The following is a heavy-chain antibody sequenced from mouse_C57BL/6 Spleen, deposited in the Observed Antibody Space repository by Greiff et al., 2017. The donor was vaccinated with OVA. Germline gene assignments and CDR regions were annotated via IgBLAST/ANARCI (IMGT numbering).Heavy chain of an antibody. J-gene: IGHJ2*01. CDR3: ARGIYYYGSSYADFDD. CDR1: GYTFTSYW. V-gene: IGHV1-64*01. D-gene: IGHD1-1*01. CDR2: IHPNSGST. Sequence: QVQLQQPGAELVKPGASVKLSCKASGYTFTSYWMHWVKQRPGQGLEWIGMIHPNSGSTNYNEKFKSKATLTVDKSSSTAYMQLSSLTSEDSAVYYCARGIYYYGSSYADFDDWGQGTTLTVSS.